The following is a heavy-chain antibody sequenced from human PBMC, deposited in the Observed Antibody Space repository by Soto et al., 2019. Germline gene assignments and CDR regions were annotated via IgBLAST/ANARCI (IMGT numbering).Heavy chain of an antibody. CDR1: GYTFIGYY. J-gene: IGHJ4*02. V-gene: IGHV1-2*02. CDR2: INPNSGGT. Sequence: ASVKVSCKASGYTFIGYYIYWVRQAPGQGLEWMGWINPNSGGTNYAQKFQGRVTITADESTSTAYMELSSLRSEDTAVYYCARVYSSGWYYFDYWGQGTLVTVSS. D-gene: IGHD6-19*01. CDR3: ARVYSSGWYYFDY.